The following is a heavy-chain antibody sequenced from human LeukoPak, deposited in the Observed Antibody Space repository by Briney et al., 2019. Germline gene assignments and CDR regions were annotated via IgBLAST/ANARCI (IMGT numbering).Heavy chain of an antibody. V-gene: IGHV4-30-4*01. CDR2: IYYNVRT. J-gene: IGHJ4*02. D-gene: IGHD2-15*01. CDR3: ARGWSSYYFDY. Sequence: SQTLSLTCTVSGGSISSGVYYWTWIRQPPGKGLEWIGYIYYNVRTDYNPSLKSRLTISGDTSKNQFSLKLSSVSAADTAVYYCARGWSSYYFDYWGQGTLVTVSS. CDR1: GGSISSGVYY.